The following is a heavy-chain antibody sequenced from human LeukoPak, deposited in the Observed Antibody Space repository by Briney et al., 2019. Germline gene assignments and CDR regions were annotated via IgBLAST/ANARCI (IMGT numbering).Heavy chain of an antibody. Sequence: PSQTLSLTCTVSGGSISSGSYYWSWIRQPAGKGLEWIGRIYTSGSTNYDPSLKSRVTISVDTSKNQFSLKLSSVTAADTAVYYCARDTRGSYRYIPHWGQGTLVTVSS. CDR3: ARDTRGSYRYIPH. D-gene: IGHD3-16*02. CDR1: GGSISSGSYY. V-gene: IGHV4-61*02. CDR2: IYTSGST. J-gene: IGHJ4*02.